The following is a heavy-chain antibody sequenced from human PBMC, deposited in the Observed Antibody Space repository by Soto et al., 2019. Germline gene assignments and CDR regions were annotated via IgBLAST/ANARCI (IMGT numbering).Heavy chain of an antibody. CDR1: GFTFSNYT. D-gene: IGHD6-25*01. CDR3: ATTPGGAAY. Sequence: QVHLVESGGGVVQPGRSLRLSCAASGFTFSNYTMHWVRQAPGKGLEWVADISYNGKYEYYADSVKGRFTISRDNSKSTLYLQMNSLTPEDTAVYYCATTPGGAAYWGQGTLVTVSS. V-gene: IGHV3-30*04. CDR2: ISYNGKYE. J-gene: IGHJ4*02.